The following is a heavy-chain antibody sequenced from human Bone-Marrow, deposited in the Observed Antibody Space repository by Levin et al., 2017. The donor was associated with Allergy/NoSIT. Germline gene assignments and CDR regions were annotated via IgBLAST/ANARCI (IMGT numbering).Heavy chain of an antibody. D-gene: IGHD3-22*01. CDR2: INPNSGGT. CDR1: GYTFTDYY. V-gene: IGHV1-2*02. J-gene: IGHJ3*02. Sequence: ASVKVSCKASGYTFTDYYMNWVRQAPGQGLEWMGWINPNSGGTNYAQKFQGRVSMTRDTSISTAYMELSGLRSDDTAVYYCARDPDYYDRAFDIWGQGTMVTVSS. CDR3: ARDPDYYDRAFDI.